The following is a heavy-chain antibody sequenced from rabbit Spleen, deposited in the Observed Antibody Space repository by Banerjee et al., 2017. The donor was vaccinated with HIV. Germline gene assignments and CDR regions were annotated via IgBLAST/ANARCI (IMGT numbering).Heavy chain of an antibody. CDR1: GFTISSSYY. J-gene: IGHJ4*01. Sequence: QEQLEESGGGLVQPEGSLTLTCTASGFTISSSYYMCWVRQAPGKGLEWIACIYGGSSDNTYYASWAKGRFTISKTSSTTVTLQMTSLTAADTATYFCARDTYGYSGIDLWGQGTLVTVS. D-gene: IGHD7-1*01. CDR2: IYGGSSDNT. CDR3: ARDTYGYSGIDL. V-gene: IGHV1S45*01.